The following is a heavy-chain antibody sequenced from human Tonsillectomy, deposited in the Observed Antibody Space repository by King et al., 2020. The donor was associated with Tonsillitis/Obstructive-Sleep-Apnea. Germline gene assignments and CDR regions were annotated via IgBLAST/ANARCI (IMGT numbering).Heavy chain of an antibody. CDR3: ATGGVWSVLTLASPRKKRITGES. Sequence: LVQSGAEVTPPGASVRVSCKVSGYTLSELSMHWVRQAPGNGLEWMGGFDPEDGEAIYAQKFQGRVTMTEDTSTDTAYMELSSLRSDATAVYHCATGGVWSVLTLASPRKKRITGESWGQGTMGTVAA. J-gene: IGHJ3*01. CDR2: FDPEDGEA. CDR1: GYTLSELS. D-gene: IGHD2-8*02. V-gene: IGHV1-24*01.